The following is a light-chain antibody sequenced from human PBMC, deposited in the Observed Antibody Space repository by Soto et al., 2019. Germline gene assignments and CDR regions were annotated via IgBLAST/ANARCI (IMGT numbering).Light chain of an antibody. CDR2: SNN. V-gene: IGLV1-47*02. CDR3: AAWDDSLSGYV. J-gene: IGLJ1*01. CDR1: SINIGLND. Sequence: SVLTQPPSASGTPGQRVTISCSGSSINIGLNDVYWYRQLPGTAPKLLIHSNNQRPSGVPERFSGSKSGTSASLALSGLRSEDEADYYCAAWDDSLSGYVFGTGTKVTVL.